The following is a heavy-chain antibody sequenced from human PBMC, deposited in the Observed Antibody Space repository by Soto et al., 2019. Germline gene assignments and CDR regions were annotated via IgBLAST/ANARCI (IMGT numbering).Heavy chain of an antibody. D-gene: IGHD2-15*01. CDR1: GYTFTGYY. CDR3: AREGDCSGGSCYSKLYYYYYMDV. Sequence: ASLKVSCKASGYTFTGYYMHWVRQAPGQGLEWMGWINPNSGAANYAQKFQGRVTITADKSMSTAYMELSSLRSEDTAVYYCAREGDCSGGSCYSKLYYYYYMDVWGKGTTVTVSS. J-gene: IGHJ6*03. CDR2: INPNSGAA. V-gene: IGHV1-2*02.